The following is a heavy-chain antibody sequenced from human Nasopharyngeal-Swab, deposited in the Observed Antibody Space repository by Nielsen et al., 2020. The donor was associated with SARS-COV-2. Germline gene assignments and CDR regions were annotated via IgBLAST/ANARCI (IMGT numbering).Heavy chain of an antibody. CDR1: GYTFTSYD. CDR3: ARGYCSGGSCYWWHYYGMDV. J-gene: IGHJ6*02. CDR2: MNPNSGNT. D-gene: IGHD2-15*01. Sequence: ASVKVSCKASGYTFTSYDINWVRQATAQGLEWMGWMNPNSGNTGYAQKFQGRVTMTRNTSISTAYMELSSLRSEDTAVYYCARGYCSGGSCYWWHYYGMDVWGQGTTVTVSS. V-gene: IGHV1-8*01.